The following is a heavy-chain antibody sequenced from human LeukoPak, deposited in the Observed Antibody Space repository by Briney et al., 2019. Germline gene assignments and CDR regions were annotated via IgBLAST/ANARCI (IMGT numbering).Heavy chain of an antibody. J-gene: IGHJ5*02. CDR1: GFTFSTST. Sequence: GSSVNVSCKTTGFTFSTSTIQWMRQARGQPLEWTGGVLDNEDPRYTQKFHGRLTLTRDMSTSTAYMELRGLTSEDTAIYYCEAERYSDGCCWFDPWGQGTLVTVSS. D-gene: IGHD1-26*01. CDR3: EAERYSDGCCWFDP. V-gene: IGHV1-58*02. CDR2: VLDNEDP.